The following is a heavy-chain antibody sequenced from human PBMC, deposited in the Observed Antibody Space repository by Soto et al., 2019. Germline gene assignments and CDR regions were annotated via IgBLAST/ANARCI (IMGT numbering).Heavy chain of an antibody. J-gene: IGHJ4*02. CDR3: ARDNLGYCSGGSCPAIDY. V-gene: IGHV1-18*01. Sequence: ASVKVSCKASGHTFTSYGISWVRQAPGQGLEWMGWISAYNGNTNYAQKLQGRVTMTTDTSTSTAYMELRSLRSDDTAVYYCARDNLGYCSGGSCPAIDYWGQGTXVTVSS. D-gene: IGHD2-15*01. CDR1: GHTFTSYG. CDR2: ISAYNGNT.